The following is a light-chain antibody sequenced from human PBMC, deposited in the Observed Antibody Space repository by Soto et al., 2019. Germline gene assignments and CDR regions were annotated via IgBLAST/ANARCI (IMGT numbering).Light chain of an antibody. V-gene: IGKV3-11*01. CDR2: DAS. J-gene: IGKJ1*01. CDR1: QSVSSY. Sequence: EIVLTQSPATLSLSPGESATLSCRASQSVSSYLAWYQQKPGQAPRLLIYDASNRATGIPARFSGSGSGTDFTLTISSLEPEDFAVYYCQQRSNWRWTFGQGTKVDIK. CDR3: QQRSNWRWT.